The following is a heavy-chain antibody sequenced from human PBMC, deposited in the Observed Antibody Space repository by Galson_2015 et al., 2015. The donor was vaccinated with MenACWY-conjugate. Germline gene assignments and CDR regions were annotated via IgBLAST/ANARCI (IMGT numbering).Heavy chain of an antibody. CDR3: ARGWGHTAMGYGLKPGAFDF. CDR2: ITFDGNYE. Sequence: SLRLSCTASGFTFNLYALHWVRQAPGNGLQWVSVITFDGNYEAYVASVKGRFTISRDNSNNTLYLHITNLRPEDTALYYCARGWGHTAMGYGLKPGAFDFWGQGTMVTVSS. V-gene: IGHV3-30*04. J-gene: IGHJ3*01. D-gene: IGHD5-18*01. CDR1: GFTFNLYA.